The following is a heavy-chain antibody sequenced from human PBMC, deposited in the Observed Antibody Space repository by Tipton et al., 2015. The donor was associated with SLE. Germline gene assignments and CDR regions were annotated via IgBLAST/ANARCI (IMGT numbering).Heavy chain of an antibody. CDR2: TRNKANSYTT. CDR1: GFTFSDHY. V-gene: IGHV3-72*01. J-gene: IGHJ6*03. D-gene: IGHD2-2*01. Sequence: SLRLSCAASGFTFSDHYMDWVRQAPGKGLEWVGRTRNKANSYTTEYAASVKGRFTISRDDSKNSLYLQMNSLKTEDTAVYYCARDCSSTSCYPDYYYMDVWGKGTTVTVSS. CDR3: ARDCSSTSCYPDYYYMDV.